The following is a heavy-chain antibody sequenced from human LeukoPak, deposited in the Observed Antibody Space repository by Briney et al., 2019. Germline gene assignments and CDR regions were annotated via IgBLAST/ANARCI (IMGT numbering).Heavy chain of an antibody. CDR2: INPNTGGT. Sequence: GASVKVSCETTGYTLTDYYMHWVRQAPGQGLEWMGWINPNTGGTNYAQKFQGRVTMTRDTSISTAFMELSSLKSDDTALYYCARDLGEYCSSISCPIDYWGQGTLVTVSS. V-gene: IGHV1-2*02. J-gene: IGHJ4*02. CDR3: ARDLGEYCSSISCPIDY. CDR1: GYTLTDYY. D-gene: IGHD2-2*01.